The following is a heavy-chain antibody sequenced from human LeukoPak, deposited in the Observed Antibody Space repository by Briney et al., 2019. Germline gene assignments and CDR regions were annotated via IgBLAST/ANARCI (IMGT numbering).Heavy chain of an antibody. CDR1: GFAFRNYA. J-gene: IGHJ4*02. V-gene: IGHV3-30-3*01. CDR2: IAYDGSGK. D-gene: IGHD1-26*01. CDR3: TRGSIVGVILPFDY. Sequence: QAGRSLRLSCAASGFAFRNYAMHWVRQAPGKGLEWVAGIAYDGSGKHYADSVRGRVTISRDNSKSTLLMQINTLRAEDTAVYYCTRGSIVGVILPFDYWGQGTLVTVSS.